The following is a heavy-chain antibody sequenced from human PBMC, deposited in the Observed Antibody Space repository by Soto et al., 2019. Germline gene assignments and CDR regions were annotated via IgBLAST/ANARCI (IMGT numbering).Heavy chain of an antibody. CDR3: AKSGSSGWYGWFDP. D-gene: IGHD6-19*01. Sequence: SGPTLVNPTQTLTLTCIFSGFSLRTSGVGVGWIRQPPGKALEWLGFIYWNDDKRYSPSLKSRLTITKDTSKNQVVLTMTNMDPVDLATYYCAKSGSSGWYGWFDPWGQGTLVTVSS. V-gene: IGHV2-5*01. CDR2: IYWNDDK. J-gene: IGHJ5*02. CDR1: GFSLRTSGVG.